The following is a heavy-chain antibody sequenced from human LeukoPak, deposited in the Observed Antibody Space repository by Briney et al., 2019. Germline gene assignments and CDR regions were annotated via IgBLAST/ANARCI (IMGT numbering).Heavy chain of an antibody. Sequence: SETLSLTCAVYGGSFSGYYWSWIRQPPGKGLEWIGEINHSGSTNYNPSLKSRVTISVDTSKIQFSLKLSSVTAADTAVYYCARDGYGSGSWDNNWFDPWGQGTLVTVSS. D-gene: IGHD3-10*01. CDR2: INHSGST. V-gene: IGHV4-34*01. CDR1: GGSFSGYY. J-gene: IGHJ5*02. CDR3: ARDGYGSGSWDNNWFDP.